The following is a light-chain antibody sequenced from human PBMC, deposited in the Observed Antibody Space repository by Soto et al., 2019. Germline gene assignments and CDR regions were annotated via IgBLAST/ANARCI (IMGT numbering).Light chain of an antibody. J-gene: IGKJ1*01. Sequence: IEMTQSPATLSVSPGESATLSCRASQSISSNLAWYQQKPGQTPRLLIYGASTRATGIPARFSGSGSGTEFTLTISSLQSEDFAVYYCQQYNNWPPRTFGQGTKVEIK. CDR1: QSISSN. V-gene: IGKV3-15*01. CDR3: QQYNNWPPRT. CDR2: GAS.